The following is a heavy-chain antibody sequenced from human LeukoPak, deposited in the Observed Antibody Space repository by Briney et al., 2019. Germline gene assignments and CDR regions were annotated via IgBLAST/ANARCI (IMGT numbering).Heavy chain of an antibody. J-gene: IGHJ4*02. V-gene: IGHV3-48*02. Sequence: GGSLRLSRAASGFTFRMYSLNWVRQAPGKGLEWVAYIRSSSTTIHYADSVEGRFTISRDNAKNSLYLQMNSLKDEDTGVYYCARDRQDYDLLTGYDFWGQGTLVTVSS. CDR3: ARDRQDYDLLTGYDF. D-gene: IGHD3-9*01. CDR2: IRSSSTTI. CDR1: GFTFRMYS.